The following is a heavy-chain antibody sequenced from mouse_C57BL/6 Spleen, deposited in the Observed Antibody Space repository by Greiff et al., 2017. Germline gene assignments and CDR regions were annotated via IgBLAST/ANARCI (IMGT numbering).Heavy chain of an antibody. V-gene: IGHV1-55*01. J-gene: IGHJ2*01. CDR2: IYPGSGST. CDR1: GYTFTSYW. CDR3: ARVWDGFDY. Sequence: VQLQQSGAELVKPGASVMMSCKASGYTFTSYWITWVKQRPGQGLEWIGDIYPGSGSTNYTVKFKSKATLTVDTSSSTAYMQLSRLTAEDSAVYCWARVWDGFDYWGQGTTLTVSS. D-gene: IGHD4-1*01.